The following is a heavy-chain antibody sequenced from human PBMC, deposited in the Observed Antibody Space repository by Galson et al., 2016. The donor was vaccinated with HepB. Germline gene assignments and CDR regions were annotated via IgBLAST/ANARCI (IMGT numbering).Heavy chain of an antibody. D-gene: IGHD3-10*01. V-gene: IGHV1-69*13. CDR3: ARSVGGHFYGSRRQNLGPDY. Sequence: SVKVSCKASGGTFSSYALSWVRQAPGQGLEWMGGIIPMLDTTNYAQKFQGRVTITADESTGAGYMELSSLRSEDTAVYYCARSVGGHFYGSRRQNLGPDYWGQGTLVTVSS. J-gene: IGHJ4*02. CDR1: GGTFSSYA. CDR2: IIPMLDTT.